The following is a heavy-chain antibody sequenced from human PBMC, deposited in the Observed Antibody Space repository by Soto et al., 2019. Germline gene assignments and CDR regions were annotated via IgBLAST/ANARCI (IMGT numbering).Heavy chain of an antibody. D-gene: IGHD5-18*01. CDR3: ARLIQAAQVDY. Sequence: SETLSLTCTVSGGSISSYYWSWIRQPPGKGLEWMGYIHYSGSTNYNPSLKSRVTISVDTSKNQFSLKLSSATAADTAVYYCARLIQAAQVDYWGQGTLVTVSS. CDR1: GGSISSYY. J-gene: IGHJ4*02. CDR2: IHYSGST. V-gene: IGHV4-59*08.